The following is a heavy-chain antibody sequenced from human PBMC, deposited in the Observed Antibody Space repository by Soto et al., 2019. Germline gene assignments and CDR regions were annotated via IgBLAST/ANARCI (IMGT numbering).Heavy chain of an antibody. CDR1: GFTFDDYA. V-gene: IGHV3-9*01. D-gene: IGHD2-8*01. CDR2: ISWNSGSI. J-gene: IGHJ6*02. CDR3: AKDIGCTNGVCLQHYYYYGMDV. Sequence: GGSLRLSCAASGFTFDDYAMHWVRQAPGKGLEWVSGISWNSGSIGYADSVKGRFTISRDNAKSSLYPQMNSLRAEDTALYYCAKDIGCTNGVCLQHYYYYGMDVWGQGTTVTVSS.